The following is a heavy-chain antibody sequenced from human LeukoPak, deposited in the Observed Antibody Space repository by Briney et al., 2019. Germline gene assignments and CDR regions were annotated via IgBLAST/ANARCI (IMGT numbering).Heavy chain of an antibody. D-gene: IGHD3-16*02. CDR3: ARVIPNYAFDI. J-gene: IGHJ3*02. CDR1: GGSISSGGYS. CDR2: IYHSGST. Sequence: SETLSLTCAVSGGSISSGGYSWSWIRQPPGKGLEWIGYIYHSGSTYYNPSLKSRVTISVDRSKNQFSLKLSSVTAADTAVYYCARVIPNYAFDIWGQGTMVTVSS. V-gene: IGHV4-30-2*01.